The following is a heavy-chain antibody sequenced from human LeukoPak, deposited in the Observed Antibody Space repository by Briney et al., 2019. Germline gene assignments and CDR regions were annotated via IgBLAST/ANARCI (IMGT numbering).Heavy chain of an antibody. CDR1: GFTFCSYS. CDR2: ISSSSSYI. V-gene: IGHV3-21*01. Sequence: GGSLRLSCAASGFTFCSYSINWIRQAPGKGLEWVSSISSSSSYIYYADSANGRFTISRDNAKNSLYLQMNSLRAEDTAVYYCARSYCRGGSCYSGDAFDIWGQGTMVTVSS. D-gene: IGHD2-15*01. CDR3: ARSYCRGGSCYSGDAFDI. J-gene: IGHJ3*02.